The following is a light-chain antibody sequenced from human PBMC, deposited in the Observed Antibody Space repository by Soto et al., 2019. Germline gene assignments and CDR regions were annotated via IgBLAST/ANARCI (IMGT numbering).Light chain of an antibody. CDR2: AAS. CDR1: QSISSY. J-gene: IGKJ4*01. CDR3: QQSYECPLT. V-gene: IGKV1-39*01. Sequence: DIQMTQSPSSLSASVGDRVTITCRASQSISSYLNWYQQIPGKAPKLLIYAASSWQSGVPSRFSGSGSGTDFTLTISSLQPEDFATYYCQQSYECPLTFGEGTKVEIK.